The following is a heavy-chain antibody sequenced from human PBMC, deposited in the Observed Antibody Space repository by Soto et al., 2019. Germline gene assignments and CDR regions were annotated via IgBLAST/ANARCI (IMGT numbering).Heavy chain of an antibody. CDR3: AKDIRFLEWSPGGWFDP. Sequence: GSLRLSCAACGFTFSSYAMSWVRQAPGKGLEWVSAISGSGGSTYYADSVKGRFTISRDNSKNTLYLQMNSLRAEDTAVYYCAKDIRFLEWSPGGWFDPWGQGTLVTVSS. D-gene: IGHD3-3*01. CDR1: GFTFSSYA. J-gene: IGHJ5*02. CDR2: ISGSGGST. V-gene: IGHV3-23*01.